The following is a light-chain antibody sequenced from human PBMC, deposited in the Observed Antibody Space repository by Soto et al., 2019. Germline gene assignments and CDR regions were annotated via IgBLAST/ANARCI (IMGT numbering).Light chain of an antibody. J-gene: IGKJ4*01. V-gene: IGKV3-11*01. CDR2: DAS. Sequence: EIVLTQSSATLSLSPGERATLSCRASQSISSYLAWYQQKPGQAPRLLIYDASNRATGIPARFSGSGSETDFTLTISSLEPEDFAVYYCQQRSNWPLLTFGGGTKVEIK. CDR1: QSISSY. CDR3: QQRSNWPLLT.